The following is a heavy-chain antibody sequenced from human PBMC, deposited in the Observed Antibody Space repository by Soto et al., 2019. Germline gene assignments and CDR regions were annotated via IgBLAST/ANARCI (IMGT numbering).Heavy chain of an antibody. CDR2: ISAHNGNT. Sequence: QVHLVQSGAEVKKPGASVKVSCKGSGYDFTTYGITWVRQAPGQGLEWMAWISAHNGNTDYAQKLQGRVTVTRDTATRKAYTEWRGLGPADPAGNYWAGGGNGAYWDQEPWSPSPQ. CDR1: GYDFTTYG. D-gene: IGHD1-1*01. V-gene: IGHV1-18*01. J-gene: IGHJ4*02. CDR3: AGGGNGAY.